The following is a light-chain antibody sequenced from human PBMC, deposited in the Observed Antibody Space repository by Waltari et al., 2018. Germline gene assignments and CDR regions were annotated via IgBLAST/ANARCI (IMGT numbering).Light chain of an antibody. CDR1: SLRSDY. CDR3: NARDSSGNHWV. J-gene: IGLJ3*02. V-gene: IGLV3-19*01. Sequence: SSELTQDPAVSVALGQTVRITCQGDSLRSDYASWYQQKPGQAPVLVIYGKNNRPSWIPDRFSGSSSRNTASLTITGAQAEDEADYYCNARDSSGNHWVFGGGTKLTVL. CDR2: GKN.